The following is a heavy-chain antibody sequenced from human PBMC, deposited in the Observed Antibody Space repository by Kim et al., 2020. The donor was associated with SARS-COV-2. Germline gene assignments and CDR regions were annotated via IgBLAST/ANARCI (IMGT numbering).Heavy chain of an antibody. D-gene: IGHD2-2*01. CDR3: ARGERSASTWFDP. V-gene: IGHV4-59*01. J-gene: IGHJ5*02. CDR1: GGSISSYY. CDR2: IYYSGST. Sequence: SETLSLTCTVSGGSISSYYWSWIRQPPGKGLEWIGYIYYSGSTNYNPSLKSRVTISVDTSKNQFSLKLSSVTAADTAVYYCARGERSASTWFDPWGQGTLVTVSS.